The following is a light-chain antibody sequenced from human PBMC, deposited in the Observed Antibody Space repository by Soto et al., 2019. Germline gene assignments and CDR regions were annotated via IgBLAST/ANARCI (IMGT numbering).Light chain of an antibody. Sequence: IVLTQSPAPLSVSPGERATLSCRASQSVSSNLAWYQQKPGQAPRLLIYGASTRATGIPARFSGSGSGTDFTLTISSLQPEDFATYYCQQSYSTPITFGQGTRLEIK. CDR2: GAS. CDR1: QSVSSN. V-gene: IGKV3D-15*01. J-gene: IGKJ5*01. CDR3: QQSYSTPIT.